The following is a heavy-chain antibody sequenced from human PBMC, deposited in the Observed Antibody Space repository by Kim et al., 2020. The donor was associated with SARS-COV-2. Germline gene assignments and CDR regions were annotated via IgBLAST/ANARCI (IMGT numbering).Heavy chain of an antibody. CDR1: GFTFSRYA. D-gene: IGHD6-19*01. Sequence: GGSLRLSCAASGFTFSRYAMTWVRQAPGTGLEWVSEILGSGAVIFYSDSVKGRFIISRDTSMNTLYLQMSGLRDEDTAVYFCTKGPSERSGRHLDFGGQG. CDR2: ILGSGAVI. J-gene: IGHJ4*02. V-gene: IGHV3-23*01. CDR3: TKGPSERSGRHLDF.